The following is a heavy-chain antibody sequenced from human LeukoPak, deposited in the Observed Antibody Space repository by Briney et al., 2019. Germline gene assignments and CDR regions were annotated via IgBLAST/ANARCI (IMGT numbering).Heavy chain of an antibody. Sequence: PSETLSLTCAVSGGSISSGGYSWSWIRQPPGKGLEWIGYIYHSGSTYYNPSLKSRVTISVDRSKNQFSLKLSSVTAADTAVYYCARDLKVLDGSGNYYYYGMDVWGQGTTVTVSS. J-gene: IGHJ6*02. CDR3: ARDLKVLDGSGNYYYYGMDV. D-gene: IGHD3-10*01. V-gene: IGHV4-30-2*01. CDR1: GGSISSGGYS. CDR2: IYHSGST.